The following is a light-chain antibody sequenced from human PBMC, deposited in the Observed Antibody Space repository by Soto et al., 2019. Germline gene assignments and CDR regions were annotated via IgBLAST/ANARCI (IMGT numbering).Light chain of an antibody. V-gene: IGKV1-39*01. Sequence: DIQMTQSPSSLSASVGDRVTITCRASQTISSYLNWYQQKPGKAPKLLIYAASTLESGVPSRFSCNRSWTDFTLTISSLQPEDFAAYYCQQSSRTPWTFGQGTKVEIK. J-gene: IGKJ1*01. CDR1: QTISSY. CDR3: QQSSRTPWT. CDR2: AAS.